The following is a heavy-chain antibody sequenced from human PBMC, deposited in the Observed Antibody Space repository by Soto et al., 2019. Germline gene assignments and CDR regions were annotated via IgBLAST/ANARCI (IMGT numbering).Heavy chain of an antibody. V-gene: IGHV4-34*01. J-gene: IGHJ4*02. CDR2: INHSGIT. Sequence: PSETLSLTCTVSGGSFSGYFWTWIRQPPGKGLEWLAEINHSGITSYNPSVESRVSMSVDTSKNQFSLRLYSVTAADTAVYYCVRGPYNYNSRYFDYWGQGTLVTV. CDR1: GGSFSGYF. D-gene: IGHD1-1*01. CDR3: VRGPYNYNSRYFDY.